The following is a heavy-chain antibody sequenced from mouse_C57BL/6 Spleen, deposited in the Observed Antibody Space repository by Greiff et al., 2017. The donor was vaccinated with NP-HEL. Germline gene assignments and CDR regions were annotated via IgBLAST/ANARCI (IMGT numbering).Heavy chain of an antibody. V-gene: IGHV1-26*01. CDR1: GYTFTDYY. Sequence: VQLQQSGPELVKPGASVKISCKASGYTFTDYYMNWVKQSHGKSLEWIGDINPNNGGTSYNQKFKGKATLTVDKSSSTAYMELRSLTSEDSAVYYCARDYYGSSSGDYWGQGTTLTVSS. CDR3: ARDYYGSSSGDY. CDR2: INPNNGGT. J-gene: IGHJ2*01. D-gene: IGHD1-1*01.